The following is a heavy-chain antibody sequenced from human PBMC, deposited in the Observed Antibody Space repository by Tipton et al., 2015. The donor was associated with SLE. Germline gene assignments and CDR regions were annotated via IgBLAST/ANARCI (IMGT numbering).Heavy chain of an antibody. CDR2: IYYSGST. CDR1: GGSITNDNHY. Sequence: LRLSCTVSGGSITNDNHYWSWIRQPPGKGLEWIGYIYYSGSTNYNPSLKSRVTISVDTSKNQFSLKLSSVTAADTAVYYCARVPFYYYYYMDVWGKGTTVTVSS. V-gene: IGHV4-61*01. CDR3: ARVPFYYYYYMDV. J-gene: IGHJ6*03.